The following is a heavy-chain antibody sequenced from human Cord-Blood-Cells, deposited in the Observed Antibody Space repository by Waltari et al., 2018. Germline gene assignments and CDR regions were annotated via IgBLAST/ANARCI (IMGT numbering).Heavy chain of an antibody. CDR1: GGAFSGYY. CDR3: ARANANDAFDI. V-gene: IGHV4-34*01. J-gene: IGHJ3*02. Sequence: QVQLQQWGAGLLKPSETLSLTCAVHGGAFSGYYLSWIRQPPGKGLEWIGEINHSGSTNYNPSLKSRVTISVDTSKNQFSLKLSSVTAADTAVYYCARANANDAFDIWGQGTMVTVSS. CDR2: INHSGST. D-gene: IGHD7-27*01.